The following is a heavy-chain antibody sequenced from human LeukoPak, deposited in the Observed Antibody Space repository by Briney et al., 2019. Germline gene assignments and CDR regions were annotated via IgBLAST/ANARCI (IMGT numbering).Heavy chain of an antibody. CDR2: INYSGST. J-gene: IGHJ6*02. Sequence: PSETLSLTCTVSGGSMSGYYWSWIRQPPGKGLEWIGYINYSGSTKYNPSLKSRVTISVDSSKNQFSLKLSSVTAADTAVYYCARCWDAWGQGTTVTVSS. V-gene: IGHV4-59*08. CDR3: ARCWDA. CDR1: GGSMSGYY.